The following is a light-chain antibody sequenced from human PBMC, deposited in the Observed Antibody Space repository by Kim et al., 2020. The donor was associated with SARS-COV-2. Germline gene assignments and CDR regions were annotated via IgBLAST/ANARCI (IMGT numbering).Light chain of an antibody. J-gene: IGKJ4*01. CDR1: QSLLHSNGYNY. V-gene: IGKV2-28*01. CDR2: LGS. Sequence: DIVMTQSPLSLPVTPGEPASISCRSSQSLLHSNGYNYLDWYLQKPGQSPQLLIYLGSNRASGVPDRFSGSGSGTDFTLKISRVEAGDVGVYYCMQALQTPAFGGGTKLEI. CDR3: MQALQTPA.